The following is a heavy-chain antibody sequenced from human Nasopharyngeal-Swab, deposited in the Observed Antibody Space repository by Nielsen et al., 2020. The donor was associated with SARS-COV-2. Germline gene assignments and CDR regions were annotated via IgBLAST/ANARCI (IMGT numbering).Heavy chain of an antibody. CDR3: AGRPRYSSSWYSPYYYYGMDV. V-gene: IGHV3-21*01. CDR1: GFPFSSYS. CDR2: ISSSSSYI. D-gene: IGHD6-13*01. Sequence: GESLKISCAASGFPFSSYSMNWVRQAPGKGLEWVSSISSSSSYIYYADSVKGRFPISRDNAKNSLYLQMNSLRAEDTAVYYCAGRPRYSSSWYSPYYYYGMDVWGQGTTVTVSS. J-gene: IGHJ6*02.